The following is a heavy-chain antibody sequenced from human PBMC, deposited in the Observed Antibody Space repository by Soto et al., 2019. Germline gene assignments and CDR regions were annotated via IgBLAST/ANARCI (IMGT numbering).Heavy chain of an antibody. V-gene: IGHV3-30*18. CDR1: GFTFSNYA. D-gene: IGHD4-17*01. Sequence: GGSLGLSCVASGFTFSNYAMHWVRQAPGKGLGWVAVISSDGSEKYYLDSVRDRFTISRDNSKNKIYLQMNNLRPEETAMYYCANSWTTLTTGFDFWGQGALVHVSS. CDR3: ANSWTTLTTGFDF. J-gene: IGHJ4*02. CDR2: ISSDGSEK.